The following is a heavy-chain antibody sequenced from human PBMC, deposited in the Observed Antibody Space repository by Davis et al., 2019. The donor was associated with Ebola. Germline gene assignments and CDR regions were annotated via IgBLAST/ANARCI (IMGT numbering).Heavy chain of an antibody. CDR1: GYTFTSYY. J-gene: IGHJ6*03. V-gene: IGHV1-8*02. CDR2: MNPNSGNT. D-gene: IGHD4-11*01. Sequence: ASVKVSCKASGYTFTSYYMHWVRQATGQGLEWMGWMNPNSGNTGYAQKFQGRVTVTTDTSTSTAYMELRSLRSDDTAVYYCARVPPDYSNYVVYYYYYYMDVWGKGTTVTVSS. CDR3: ARVPPDYSNYVVYYYYYYMDV.